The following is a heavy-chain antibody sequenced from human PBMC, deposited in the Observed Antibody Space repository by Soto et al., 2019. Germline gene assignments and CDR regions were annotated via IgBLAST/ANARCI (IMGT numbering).Heavy chain of an antibody. CDR2: IYSGGST. CDR1: GFTVSSNY. CDR3: ARMYSGSYFAFDI. V-gene: IGHV3-53*01. D-gene: IGHD1-26*01. Sequence: QLGGSLRLSCAASGFTVSSNYMSWVRQAPGKGLEWVSVIYSGGSTYYADSVKGRFTISRDNSKNTLYLQMNSPRAEDTAVYYCARMYSGSYFAFDIWGQGTMVTVSS. J-gene: IGHJ3*02.